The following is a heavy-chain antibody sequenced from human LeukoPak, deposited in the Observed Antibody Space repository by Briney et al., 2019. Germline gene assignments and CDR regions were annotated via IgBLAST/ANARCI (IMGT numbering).Heavy chain of an antibody. CDR1: GFTFSSYS. Sequence: GGSLRLSCAASGFTFSSYSMNSVRQAPGKGLEWVSSIYSSSSYIYYADSVKGRFTISRDNAKNSLYLQMNSLRAEDTAVYYCARDQNNWNEKDYWGQGTLVTVSS. V-gene: IGHV3-21*01. J-gene: IGHJ4*02. CDR2: IYSSSSYI. CDR3: ARDQNNWNEKDY. D-gene: IGHD1-1*01.